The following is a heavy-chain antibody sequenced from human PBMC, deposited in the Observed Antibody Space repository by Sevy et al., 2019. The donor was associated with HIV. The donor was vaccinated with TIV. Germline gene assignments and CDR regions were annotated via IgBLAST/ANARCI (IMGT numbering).Heavy chain of an antibody. CDR2: IYYSGST. Sequence: SETLSLTCTVSGGSISRSNYYWGWIRQPPGKGLEWIGSIYYSGSTYYKPSLKSRVTISVDTSKNQSSLKLSSVTAADTAVYYCARVTWYTSGWYWFEPWGQGTLVTVSS. V-gene: IGHV4-39*01. J-gene: IGHJ5*02. D-gene: IGHD6-19*01. CDR3: ARVTWYTSGWYWFEP. CDR1: GGSISRSNYY.